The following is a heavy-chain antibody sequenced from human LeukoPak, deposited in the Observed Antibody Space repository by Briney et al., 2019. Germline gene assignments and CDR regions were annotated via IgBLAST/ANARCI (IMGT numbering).Heavy chain of an antibody. V-gene: IGHV3-48*02. CDR2: ISSSSSAI. CDR3: ARVRGGYYVDY. CDR1: GFTFTSST. Sequence: GGSLRLSCAASGFTFTSSTMIWVRQAPGKGLEWVSYISSSSSAIYYADSVKGRFTISRDNAKTSLYLQVNSLRDEDTAVYYCARVRGGYYVDYWGQGTLVTVSS. J-gene: IGHJ4*02. D-gene: IGHD3-22*01.